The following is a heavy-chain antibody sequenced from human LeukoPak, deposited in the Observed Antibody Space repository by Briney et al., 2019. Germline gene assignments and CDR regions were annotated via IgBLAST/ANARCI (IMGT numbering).Heavy chain of an antibody. CDR2: INPDGSQI. J-gene: IGHJ4*02. CDR1: GFIFSIYA. V-gene: IGHV3-7*01. Sequence: GGSLRLSCAASGFIFSIYAMSGVRQAPGKGLEWVARINPDGSQILYVDSVRSRLTISRDNTKSSLYLQMNSLGAEDTALYYCANLLGTSTTYDSWGQGARVTVAS. D-gene: IGHD1-1*01. CDR3: ANLLGTSTTYDS.